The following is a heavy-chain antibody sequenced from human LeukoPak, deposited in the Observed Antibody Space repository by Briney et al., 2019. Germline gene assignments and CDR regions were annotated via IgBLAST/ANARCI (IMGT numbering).Heavy chain of an antibody. CDR3: ARDQRVTGRPDIDY. D-gene: IGHD4-11*01. CDR2: IRYDGSNK. V-gene: IGHV3-30*02. J-gene: IGHJ4*02. CDR1: GFTFSSYG. Sequence: GGSLRLSCAASGFTFSSYGMHWVRQAPGKGLEWVAFIRYDGSNKYYADSVKGRFTISRDNSKNTLYLQMNSLRAEDTAMYYCARDQRVTGRPDIDYWGQGTLVIVSS.